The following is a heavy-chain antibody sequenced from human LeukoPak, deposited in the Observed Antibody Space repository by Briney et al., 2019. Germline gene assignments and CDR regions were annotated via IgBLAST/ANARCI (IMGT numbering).Heavy chain of an antibody. J-gene: IGHJ4*02. CDR2: ISPNSGGT. V-gene: IGHV1-2*06. D-gene: IGHD2-2*01. CDR3: AKEFAEGAGVPAATGHYYFDY. Sequence: ASVKVSCKASGYTFTCYYIHWVRQAPGQGLEWMGRISPNSGGTNCAQKFQGRVTITRDTSISAAYMELSRLRSDDTAVYYCAKEFAEGAGVPAATGHYYFDYWGQGTLVTVSS. CDR1: GYTFTCYY.